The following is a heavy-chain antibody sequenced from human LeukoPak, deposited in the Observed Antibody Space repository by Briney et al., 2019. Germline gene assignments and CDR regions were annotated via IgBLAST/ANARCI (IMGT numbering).Heavy chain of an antibody. CDR1: GGSISSYY. V-gene: IGHV4-59*12. CDR3: AREVDAAAAYNWFDP. J-gene: IGHJ5*02. CDR2: IYYSGNT. D-gene: IGHD2-2*01. Sequence: SETLSLTCAVSGGSISSYYWSWIRQPPGKGLEWIGYIYYSGNTNYNPSLKSRVTISVDTSKNQFSLRLSSVTAADTAVYYCAREVDAAAAYNWFDPWGQGTLVTVSS.